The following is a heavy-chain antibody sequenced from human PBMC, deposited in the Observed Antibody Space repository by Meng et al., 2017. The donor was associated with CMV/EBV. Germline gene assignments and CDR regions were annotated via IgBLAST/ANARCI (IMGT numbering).Heavy chain of an antibody. CDR3: ARDYDF. CDR1: GFTFSSYA. J-gene: IGHJ4*02. CDR2: ISYDGSDK. Sequence: SLSLSCAAYGFTFSSYAMHWVRQAAGKGLEWVAVISYDGSDKYYADSVKGRFTISRDNSKNTLYLQMNSLRAEDTAVYYCARDYDFWGQGTLVTVSS. V-gene: IGHV3-30*04. D-gene: IGHD3-3*01.